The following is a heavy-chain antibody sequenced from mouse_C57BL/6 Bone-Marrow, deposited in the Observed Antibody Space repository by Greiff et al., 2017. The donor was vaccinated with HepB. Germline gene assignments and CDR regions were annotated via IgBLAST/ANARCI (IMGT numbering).Heavy chain of an antibody. Sequence: EVKLMESGAELVRPGASVKLSCTASGFNIKDDYMHWVKQRPEQGLEWIGWIDPENGDTEYASKFQGKATITADTSSNTAYLQLSSLTSEDTAVYYCTTPYGSRAWFAYWGQGTLVTVSA. CDR1: GFNIKDDY. CDR2: IDPENGDT. CDR3: TTPYGSRAWFAY. V-gene: IGHV14-4*01. D-gene: IGHD1-1*01. J-gene: IGHJ3*01.